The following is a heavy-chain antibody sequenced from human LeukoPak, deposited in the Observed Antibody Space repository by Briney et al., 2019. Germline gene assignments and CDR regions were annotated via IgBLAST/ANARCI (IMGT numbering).Heavy chain of an antibody. D-gene: IGHD3-22*01. Sequence: SETLSLTCTVSGGSISSGGYYWSWIRQHPGKGLEWIGYIYYSGSTYYNPSLKSRVTISVDTSKNQFSLKLSSVTAADTAVYYCARASKGMIVVVPKIDYWGQGTLATVSS. V-gene: IGHV4-31*03. J-gene: IGHJ4*02. CDR1: GGSISSGGYY. CDR2: IYYSGST. CDR3: ARASKGMIVVVPKIDY.